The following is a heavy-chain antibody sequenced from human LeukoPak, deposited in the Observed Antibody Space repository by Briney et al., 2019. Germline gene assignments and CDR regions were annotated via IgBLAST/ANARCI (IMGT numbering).Heavy chain of an antibody. J-gene: IGHJ5*02. CDR3: ARDPYHRLGPPLDL. D-gene: IGHD1-14*01. V-gene: IGHV1-18*01. CDR1: GYTFTSYR. Sequence: ASVKVSCKASGYTFTSYRISWVQQDPVPGLEWLGRISTSNGDTNYAAKLQGRVTMTTDTSTSTVYMELGSLTFDDTAVYFCARDPYHRLGPPLDLWGQGTLVTVSS. CDR2: ISTSNGDT.